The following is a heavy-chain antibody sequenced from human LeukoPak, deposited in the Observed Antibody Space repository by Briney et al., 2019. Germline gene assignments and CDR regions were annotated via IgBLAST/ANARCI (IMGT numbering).Heavy chain of an antibody. V-gene: IGHV4-34*01. CDR3: ARDVYFDY. J-gene: IGHJ4*02. Sequence: SETLSLTCALYGGSFSGYYWSWIRQPPGKGLEWIGEINHSGSTNYNPSLKSRVTISVDTSKNQFSLKLSSVTAADTAVYYCARDVYFDYWGQGTLVTVSS. CDR1: GGSFSGYY. CDR2: INHSGST.